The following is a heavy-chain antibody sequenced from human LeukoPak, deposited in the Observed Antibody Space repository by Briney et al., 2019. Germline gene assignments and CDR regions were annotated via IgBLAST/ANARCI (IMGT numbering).Heavy chain of an antibody. Sequence: PSETLSLTCAVYGGSFSGYYWSWIRQPPGKGLEWIGEINHSGSTNYNPSLKSRVTISVDTSKNQFSLKLSSVTAADTAAYYCARGGDGYKNFDYWSQGTLVTVSS. D-gene: IGHD5-24*01. J-gene: IGHJ4*02. V-gene: IGHV4-34*01. CDR2: INHSGST. CDR1: GGSFSGYY. CDR3: ARGGDGYKNFDY.